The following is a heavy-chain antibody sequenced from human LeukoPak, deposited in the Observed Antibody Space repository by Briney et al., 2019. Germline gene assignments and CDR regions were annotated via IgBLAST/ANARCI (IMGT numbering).Heavy chain of an antibody. CDR2: INHSGST. J-gene: IGHJ6*02. Sequence: PSETLSLTCAVYGGSFSGYYWSWIRQPPGKGLEWIGEINHSGSTNYNPSLKSRVPISVDTSKNQFSLKLSSVTAADTAVYYCQGYCSGGSCYNYGMDVWGQGTTVTVSS. CDR1: GGSFSGYY. V-gene: IGHV4-34*01. CDR3: QGYCSGGSCYNYGMDV. D-gene: IGHD2-15*01.